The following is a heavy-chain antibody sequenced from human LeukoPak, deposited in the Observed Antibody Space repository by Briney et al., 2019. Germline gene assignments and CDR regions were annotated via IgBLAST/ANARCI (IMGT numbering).Heavy chain of an antibody. V-gene: IGHV4-61*02. CDR3: ASRRPDYYDSSGYSDY. Sequence: SETLSLTCTVSSGSISTSNYYWSWIRQPAGKGLEWIGRIYTSGSTNYNPSLKSRVTISVDTSKNQFSLKLSSVTAADTAVYYCASRRPDYYDSSGYSDYWGQGTLVTVSS. CDR1: SGSISTSNYY. D-gene: IGHD3-22*01. J-gene: IGHJ4*02. CDR2: IYTSGST.